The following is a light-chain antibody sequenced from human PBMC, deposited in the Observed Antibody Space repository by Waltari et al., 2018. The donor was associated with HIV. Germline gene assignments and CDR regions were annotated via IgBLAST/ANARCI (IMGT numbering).Light chain of an antibody. Sequence: NFMLTQPHSVSESPGKTVTISCTRSSGNIASNYVQWYQLRPGTSPTTVIYEDKQRPSVVPDRFSASIDSSSNSASLTISGLKTEDEADYYCQSYDSSNFWVFGGGTKLTVL. CDR2: EDK. J-gene: IGLJ3*02. V-gene: IGLV6-57*01. CDR1: SGNIASNY. CDR3: QSYDSSNFWV.